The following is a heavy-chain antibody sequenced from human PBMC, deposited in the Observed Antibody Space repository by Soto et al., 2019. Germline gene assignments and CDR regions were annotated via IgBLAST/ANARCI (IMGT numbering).Heavy chain of an antibody. CDR3: VSVYFDY. CDR2: ISAQSVNT. J-gene: IGHJ4*02. V-gene: IGHV1-18*04. Sequence: ASLKVSCKASGYIFTSYSIRWVRQAPGQGLEWMGWISAQSVNTTYAQKFQGRVTMTTDTSTSTAYIELRSLRSDETAVYYGVSVYFDYWGQGTLVTVSS. CDR1: GYIFTSYS.